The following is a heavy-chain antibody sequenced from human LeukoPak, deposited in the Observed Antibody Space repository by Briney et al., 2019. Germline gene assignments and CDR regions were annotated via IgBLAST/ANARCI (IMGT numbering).Heavy chain of an antibody. Sequence: ASVKVSCKASGYTFTSYGISWVRQAPGQGLEWMGWISAYNGNTNYAQKLKGRVSMNTDTSKSTAYMELRSMRSDDTAVYYCARIWVYYYGSGSYPDYWGQGTLVTVSS. J-gene: IGHJ4*02. V-gene: IGHV1-18*01. CDR1: GYTFTSYG. CDR2: ISAYNGNT. CDR3: ARIWVYYYGSGSYPDY. D-gene: IGHD3-10*01.